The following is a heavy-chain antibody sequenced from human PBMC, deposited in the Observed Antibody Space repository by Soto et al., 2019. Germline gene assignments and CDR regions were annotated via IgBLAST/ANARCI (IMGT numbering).Heavy chain of an antibody. J-gene: IGHJ4*02. CDR1: VDSVGSENYY. V-gene: IGHV4-61*01. D-gene: IGHD2-2*01. CDR3: ARSKRRRPAFTFHY. CDR2: IYYSGTT. Sequence: PSETLSLTCTVSVDSVGSENYYCAWIRQSPWKGLEWIGYIYYSGTTNYNSHLKSRVTLSMDTSRNQFSLSLTSMTAADTAVYFCARSKRRRPAFTFHYWGQAVLVTLSS.